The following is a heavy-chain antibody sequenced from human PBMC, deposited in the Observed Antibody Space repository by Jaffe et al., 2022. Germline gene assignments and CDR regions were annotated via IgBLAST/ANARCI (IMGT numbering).Heavy chain of an antibody. CDR1: GYTFTSYA. D-gene: IGHD6-13*01. J-gene: IGHJ5*02. CDR3: ARDEGSSWYFRSPEESIRNNWFDP. CDR2: INAGNGNT. V-gene: IGHV1-3*01. Sequence: QVQLVQSGAEVKKPGASVKVSCKASGYTFTSYAMHWVRQAPGQRLEWMGWINAGNGNTKYSQKFQGRVTITRDTSASTAYMELSSLRSEDTAVYYCARDEGSSWYFRSPEESIRNNWFDPWGQGTLVTVSS.